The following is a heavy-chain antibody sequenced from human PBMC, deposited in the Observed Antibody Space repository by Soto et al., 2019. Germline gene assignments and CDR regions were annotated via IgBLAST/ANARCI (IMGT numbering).Heavy chain of an antibody. CDR1: GFTFSSYA. V-gene: IGHV3-23*01. CDR3: VKEVGDDFWSGRRFDP. CDR2: ISGSGGST. D-gene: IGHD3-3*01. Sequence: EVQLLESGGGLLQPGGSLRLSCAASGFTFSSYAMSWVRQAPGKGLEWVSAISGSGGSTYYADSVKGRFTISRDNSKNTLYLQMNSLRAEDTAVYYCVKEVGDDFWSGRRFDPWGQGTLVTVSS. J-gene: IGHJ5*02.